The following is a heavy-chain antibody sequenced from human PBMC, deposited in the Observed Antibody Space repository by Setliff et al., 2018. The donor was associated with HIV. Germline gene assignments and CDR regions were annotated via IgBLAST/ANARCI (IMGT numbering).Heavy chain of an antibody. CDR2: IVAAFGST. V-gene: IGHV1-69*05. CDR3: ASSAGAVPTTAPYGDYYYYFYMDV. D-gene: IGHD1-1*01. J-gene: IGHJ6*03. Sequence: SVKVSCKASGDTFRMDTISWLRQAPGHGPEWMGGIVAAFGSTTYAQKFQGRVTITTDESTNTVYMELYSLTSEDTAIYYCASSAGAVPTTAPYGDYYYYFYMDVWGKGTAVTVSS. CDR1: GDTFRMDT.